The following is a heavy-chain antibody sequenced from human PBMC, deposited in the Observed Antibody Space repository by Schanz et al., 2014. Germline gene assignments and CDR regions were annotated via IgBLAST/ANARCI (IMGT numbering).Heavy chain of an antibody. D-gene: IGHD3-3*01. CDR2: IKQDGIEK. V-gene: IGHV3-7*01. CDR3: ARDKGGYYPFDY. Sequence: EVLLVESGGGSVQPGGSLRLSCAASGFTFSNYWMSWVRQAPGKGLEWVANIKQDGIEKYYVDSVKGRFTISRDNAKNSLYLQMNSLTADDTAVYYCARDKGGYYPFDYWGRGTLVTVSS. J-gene: IGHJ4*02. CDR1: GFTFSNYW.